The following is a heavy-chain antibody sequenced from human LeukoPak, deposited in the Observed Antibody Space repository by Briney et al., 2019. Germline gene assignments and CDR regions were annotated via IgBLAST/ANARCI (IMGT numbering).Heavy chain of an antibody. V-gene: IGHV1-69*01. D-gene: IGHD6-19*01. CDR1: GGTFSNYA. J-gene: IGHJ4*02. CDR2: IIPIFATT. Sequence: VASVKVSCKASGGTFSNYAIHWVRQAPGQGLEWMGGIIPIFATTNYAQKFQGRVTVTADESTSTAYMDLSSLISEDTDVYYCARGIAVTGLDHWGQGTLVTVSS. CDR3: ARGIAVTGLDH.